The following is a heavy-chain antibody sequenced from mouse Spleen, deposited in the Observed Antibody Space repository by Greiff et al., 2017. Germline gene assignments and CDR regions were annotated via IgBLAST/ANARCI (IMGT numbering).Heavy chain of an antibody. CDR3: ARWGRIYYDYDVGDY. V-gene: IGHV1-69*01. CDR2: IDPSDSYT. CDR1: GYTFTSYW. D-gene: IGHD2-4*01. Sequence: VQVVESGAELVMPGASVKLSCKASGYTFTSYWMHWVKQRPGQGLEWIGEIDPSDSYTNYNQKFKGKATLTVDKSSSTAYMQLSSLTSEDSAVYYCARWGRIYYDYDVGDYWGQGTTLTVSS. J-gene: IGHJ2*01.